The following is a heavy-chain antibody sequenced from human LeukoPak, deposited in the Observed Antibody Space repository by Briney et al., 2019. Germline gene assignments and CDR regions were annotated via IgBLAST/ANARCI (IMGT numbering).Heavy chain of an antibody. V-gene: IGHV4-39*01. D-gene: IGHD2-15*01. J-gene: IGHJ5*02. CDR3: ASQIGVVDPNWFDP. CDR1: GGSISSYY. Sequence: SETLSLTCTVSGGSISSYYWGWIRQPPGKGLEWIGSIYYSGSTYYNPSLKSRVTISVDTSKNQFSLKLSSVTAADTAVYYCASQIGVVDPNWFDPWGQGTLVTVSS. CDR2: IYYSGST.